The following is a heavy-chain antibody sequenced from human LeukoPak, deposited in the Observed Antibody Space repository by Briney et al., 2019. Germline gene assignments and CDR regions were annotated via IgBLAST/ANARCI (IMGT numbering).Heavy chain of an antibody. CDR3: ARVRSRVRGAFDI. D-gene: IGHD3-10*01. V-gene: IGHV1-46*01. J-gene: IGHJ3*02. CDR1: GYTFTSYY. CDR2: INPSGGST. Sequence: GASVKVSCKASGYTFTSYYMHWVRQAPGQGLEWMGIINPSGGSTRYAQKFQGRVTMTRDTSTSTVYMELSSLRSEDTAVYYCARVRSRVRGAFDIWGQGTMVTVSS.